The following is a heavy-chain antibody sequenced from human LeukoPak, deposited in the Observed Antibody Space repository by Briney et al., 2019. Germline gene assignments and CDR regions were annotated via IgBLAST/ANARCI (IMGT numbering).Heavy chain of an antibody. V-gene: IGHV1-2*02. CDR3: VANEYDYVWGTYRSFH. J-gene: IGHJ4*02. CDR1: RDTFIVSY. CDR2: INVNSGGK. Sequence: ASVKVSCKTSRDTFIVSYIHWLRQAPGQGLEWMGWINVNSGGKDYAEKFQGRVTVTRDTSISTSYLDLGRLRSDDTAVYYCVANEYDYVWGTYRSFHWGQGTLVTVSS. D-gene: IGHD3-16*02.